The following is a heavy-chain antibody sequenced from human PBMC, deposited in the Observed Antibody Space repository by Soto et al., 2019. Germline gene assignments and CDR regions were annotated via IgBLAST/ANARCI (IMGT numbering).Heavy chain of an antibody. CDR2: IYYSGST. J-gene: IGHJ4*02. V-gene: IGHV4-59*01. D-gene: IGHD3-10*01. Sequence: PSETLSLTWSVSGGSISSYYWSWIRQPPGKGLEWIGYIYYSGSTNYNPSLKSRVTISVDTSKNQFSLKLSSVTAADTAVYYCASRVMARGVIIYYWGQGTLVTSPQ. CDR3: ASRVMARGVIIYY. CDR1: GGSISSYY.